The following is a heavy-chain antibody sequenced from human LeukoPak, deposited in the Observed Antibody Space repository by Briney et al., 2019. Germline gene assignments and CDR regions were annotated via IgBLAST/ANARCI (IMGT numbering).Heavy chain of an antibody. J-gene: IGHJ4*02. CDR3: ARAVVVPAASPYYFDY. V-gene: IGHV4-31*03. CDR2: IYYSGST. Sequence: PSETLSLTCTVSGGSISSGGYYWSWIRQHPGKGLGWIGYIYYSGSTYYNPSLKSRVTISVDTSKNQFSLKLSSVTAADTAVYYCARAVVVPAASPYYFDYWGQGTLVTVSS. D-gene: IGHD2-2*01. CDR1: GGSISSGGYY.